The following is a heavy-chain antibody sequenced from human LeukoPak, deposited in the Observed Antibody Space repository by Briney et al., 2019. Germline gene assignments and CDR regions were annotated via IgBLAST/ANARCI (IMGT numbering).Heavy chain of an antibody. Sequence: GGSLRLSCKASGYSFASYGITWVRQAPGQGLEWMGWIRPYSGRTNYVEKFKGRLTLTTDTSTSTAYMDLRGLTSDDTATYCCARDLQASNYNYWSGYFPLSFWGQGTLITASS. CDR2: IRPYSGRT. CDR1: GYSFASYG. CDR3: ARDLQASNYNYWSGYFPLSF. J-gene: IGHJ4*02. V-gene: IGHV1-18*01. D-gene: IGHD3-3*01.